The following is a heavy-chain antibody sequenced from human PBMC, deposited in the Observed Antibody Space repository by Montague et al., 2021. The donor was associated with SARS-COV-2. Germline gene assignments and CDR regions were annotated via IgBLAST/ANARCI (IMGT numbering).Heavy chain of an antibody. Sequence: LSLSWAASGFPFSSYAMHWVRQAPGKGLEWVAVISYDGSNKYYADSVKGRFTISRDNSKNTLYLQMNSLRAEDTAVYYCARDLTYYYGMDVWGQGTTVTVSS. J-gene: IGHJ6*02. V-gene: IGHV3-30*04. CDR3: ARDLTYYYGMDV. CDR1: GFPFSSYA. CDR2: ISYDGSNK.